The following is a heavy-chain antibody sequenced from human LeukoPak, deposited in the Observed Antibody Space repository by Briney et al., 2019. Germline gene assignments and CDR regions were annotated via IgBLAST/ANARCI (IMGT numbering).Heavy chain of an antibody. CDR2: IIPIFGTA. CDR1: GGTFSSYA. CDR3: ARDLYCGGDCYSGRNWFDP. D-gene: IGHD2-21*01. J-gene: IGHJ5*02. Sequence: SVKVSCKASGGTFSSYAISWVRQAPGQGLEWMGGIIPIFGTANYAQKFQGRVTITADESTSTAYMELSSLRSEDTAVYYCARDLYCGGDCYSGRNWFDPWGQGTLVTVSS. V-gene: IGHV1-69*13.